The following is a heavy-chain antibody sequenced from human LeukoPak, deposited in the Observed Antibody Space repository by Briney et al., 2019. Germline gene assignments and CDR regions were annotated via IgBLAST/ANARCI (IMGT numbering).Heavy chain of an antibody. J-gene: IGHJ3*02. CDR3: ARDGIVGTIARSSFDM. V-gene: IGHV4-38-2*02. D-gene: IGHD1-26*01. CDR2: IFHSGNI. CDR1: GYSISSAYY. Sequence: SETLSLTCTVSGYSISSAYYWGWVRQPPGKGLQWVGSIFHSGNIYFHPSLKSRVTISVDMSKSQLSLELSSVTAADTAVYYCARDGIVGTIARSSFDMWGQGTVVTVSS.